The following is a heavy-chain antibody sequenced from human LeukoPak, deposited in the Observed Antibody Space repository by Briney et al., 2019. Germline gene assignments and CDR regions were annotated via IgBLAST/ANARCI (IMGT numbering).Heavy chain of an antibody. J-gene: IGHJ6*03. D-gene: IGHD3-3*01. V-gene: IGHV4-34*01. Sequence: PSETLSLTCAVYGGSFSGYYWSWIRQPPGKGLEWIGEINHSGSTNYNPSLKSRVTISVDTSKNQFSLKLSSVTAADTAVYYCARVQPAIFGMVVWGKGTTVTVSS. CDR1: GGSFSGYY. CDR2: INHSGST. CDR3: ARVQPAIFGMVV.